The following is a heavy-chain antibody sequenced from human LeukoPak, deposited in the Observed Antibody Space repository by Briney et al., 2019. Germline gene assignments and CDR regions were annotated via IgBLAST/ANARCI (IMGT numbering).Heavy chain of an antibody. V-gene: IGHV4-59*01. J-gene: IGHJ3*02. CDR2: IYYSGST. CDR1: GGSISRYY. Sequence: SETLSLTCTVSGGSISRYYWSWIRQPPGKGLEWNGYIYYSGSTNYNPSLKSRVTISVDTSKNQFSLKLSSVTAADTAVYYCAREQDTGDAFDIWGQGTMVTVSS. CDR3: AREQDTGDAFDI. D-gene: IGHD5-18*01.